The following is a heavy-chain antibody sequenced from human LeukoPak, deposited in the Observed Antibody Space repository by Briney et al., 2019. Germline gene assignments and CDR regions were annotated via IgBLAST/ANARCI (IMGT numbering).Heavy chain of an antibody. CDR1: GGSISTYY. D-gene: IGHD3-16*01. CDR3: ARDRLGLPVDY. CDR2: IYYSGST. Sequence: SETLSLTCTVSGGSISTYYWTWIRQPPGKGLEWIGYIYYSGSTNYNPSLKSRVTMSVDTSKNQFSLKLNSVTAADTAVYYCARDRLGLPVDYWGRGTLVTASS. J-gene: IGHJ4*02. V-gene: IGHV4-59*01.